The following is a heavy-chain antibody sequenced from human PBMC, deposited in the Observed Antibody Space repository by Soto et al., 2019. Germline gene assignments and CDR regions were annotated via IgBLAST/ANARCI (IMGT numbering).Heavy chain of an antibody. CDR1: GYTFTSYG. J-gene: IGHJ4*02. D-gene: IGHD3-10*01. V-gene: IGHV1-18*01. Sequence: QVQLVQSGAEVKKPGASVKVSCKASGYTFTSYGISWVRQAPGQGLEWMGWISAYNGNTNYAQKLQGRGXXXAXPSRTTAYMELRSLRSDDTAVYYWAREYGSGSRFNYWAQGPLVTVS. CDR3: AREYGSGSRFNY. CDR2: ISAYNGNT.